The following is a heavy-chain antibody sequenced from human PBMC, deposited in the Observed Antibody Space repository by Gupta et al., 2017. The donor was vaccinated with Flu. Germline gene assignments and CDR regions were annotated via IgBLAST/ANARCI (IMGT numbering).Heavy chain of an antibody. CDR2: INYSGST. J-gene: IGHJ5*02. D-gene: IGHD2-8*01. CDR3: ARVRYQLLMSP. CDR1: GGSFSDYY. Sequence: GGSFSDYYWSWVRKPPEKGLEWIGEINYSGSTNYNPSLKSRVTISVDTSKNQFSLKLRSVTAADTAVYHCARVRYQLLMSPWGQGTLVTVSS. V-gene: IGHV4-34*01.